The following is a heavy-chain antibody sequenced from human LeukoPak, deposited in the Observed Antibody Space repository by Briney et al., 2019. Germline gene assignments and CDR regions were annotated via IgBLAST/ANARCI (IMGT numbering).Heavy chain of an antibody. Sequence: GGSLRLSRAASGFTVSSNYMSWVRQAPGKGLEWVSVIYSGGSTYYADSVKGRFTISRDNSKNTLYLQMNSLRAEDTAVYYCATDYSPKYYYGMDVRGQGTTVTVSS. D-gene: IGHD4-11*01. CDR2: IYSGGST. CDR3: ATDYSPKYYYGMDV. V-gene: IGHV3-53*01. CDR1: GFTVSSNY. J-gene: IGHJ6*02.